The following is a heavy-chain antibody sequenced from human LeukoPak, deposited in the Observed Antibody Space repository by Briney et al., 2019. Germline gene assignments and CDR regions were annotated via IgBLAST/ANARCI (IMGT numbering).Heavy chain of an antibody. J-gene: IGHJ6*03. CDR3: ATAPAVADFYYLDV. Sequence: ASVKVSCKASGYTFTGYYMHWVRQAPGQGLEWMGGFDPEDGETIYAQKFQGRVTMTDDTSTDTTYMELSSLRSEDTAVYYCATAPAVADFYYLDVWGKGTTVTISS. CDR1: GYTFTGYY. CDR2: FDPEDGET. V-gene: IGHV1-24*01.